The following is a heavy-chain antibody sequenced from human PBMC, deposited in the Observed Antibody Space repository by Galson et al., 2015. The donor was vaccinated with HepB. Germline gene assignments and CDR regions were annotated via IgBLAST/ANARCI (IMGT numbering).Heavy chain of an antibody. CDR2: IDNTGGTT. V-gene: IGHV3-11*01. CDR3: ARVQGYSWNADSYFYMDV. CDR1: GLTFSDYY. D-gene: IGHD1-20*01. J-gene: IGHJ6*03. Sequence: SLRLSCAASGLTFSDYYMTWIRQAPGKGLEWVSYIDNTGGTTYYADSVKGRFTISRENAKNSLYLQMNSLRAEDTAVYYCARVQGYSWNADSYFYMDVWGNGTTVTVSS.